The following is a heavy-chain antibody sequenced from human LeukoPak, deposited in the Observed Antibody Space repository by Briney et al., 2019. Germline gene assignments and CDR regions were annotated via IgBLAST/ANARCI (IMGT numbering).Heavy chain of an antibody. Sequence: ASVKVSCKVSGYTLTELSMHWVRQAPGKGLEWMGGFDPEDGETIYAQKFQGRVTTTEDTSTDTAYMELSSLRSEDTAVYYCATSIVGPTTDAFDIWGQGTMVTVSS. CDR2: FDPEDGET. CDR3: ATSIVGPTTDAFDI. D-gene: IGHD1-26*01. V-gene: IGHV1-24*01. J-gene: IGHJ3*02. CDR1: GYTLTELS.